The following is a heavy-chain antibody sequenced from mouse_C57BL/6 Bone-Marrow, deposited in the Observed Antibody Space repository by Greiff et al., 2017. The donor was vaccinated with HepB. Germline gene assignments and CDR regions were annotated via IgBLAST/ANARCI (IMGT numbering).Heavy chain of an antibody. CDR1: GYTFTSYW. D-gene: IGHD1-1*01. V-gene: IGHV1-53*01. J-gene: IGHJ1*03. CDR3: ARDPFITTVVALYWYFDV. Sequence: QVQLQQPGTELVKPGASVKLSCKASGYTFTSYWMHWVKQRPGQGLEWIGNINPSNGGTNYNEKFKSKATLTVDKSSSTAYMQLSSLTSEDSAVYYCARDPFITTVVALYWYFDVWGTGTTVTVSS. CDR2: INPSNGGT.